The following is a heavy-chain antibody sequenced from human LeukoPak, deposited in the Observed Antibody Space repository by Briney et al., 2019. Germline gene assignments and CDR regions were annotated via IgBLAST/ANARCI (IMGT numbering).Heavy chain of an antibody. CDR1: GYSISSGYY. Sequence: TSETLSLTCAVSGYSISSGYYWGWIRQPAGKGLEWIGRIYTSGSTNYNPSLKSRVTMSVDTSKNQFSLKLSSVTAADTAVYYCAAGSDAFDIWGQGTMVTVSS. CDR3: AAGSDAFDI. D-gene: IGHD1-26*01. V-gene: IGHV4-4*07. CDR2: IYTSGST. J-gene: IGHJ3*02.